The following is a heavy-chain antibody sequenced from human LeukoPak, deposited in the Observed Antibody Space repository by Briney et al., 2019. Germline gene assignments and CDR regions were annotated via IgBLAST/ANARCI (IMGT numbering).Heavy chain of an antibody. D-gene: IGHD3-22*01. CDR1: GGSISSSSYY. CDR3: ARQTSNYYDSSGYRFDY. J-gene: IGHJ4*02. Sequence: PSETLSLTCTVSGGSISSSSYYWGWIRQPPGKGLEWIGSIYYSGSTYYNPSLKSRVTISVDTSKNQFSLKLSSVTAADTAVYYCARQTSNYYDSSGYRFDYWGQGTLVTVSS. CDR2: IYYSGST. V-gene: IGHV4-39*01.